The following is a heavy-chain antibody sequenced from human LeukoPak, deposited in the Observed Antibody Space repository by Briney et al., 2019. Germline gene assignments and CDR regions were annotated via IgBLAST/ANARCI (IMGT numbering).Heavy chain of an antibody. D-gene: IGHD3-9*01. CDR2: INHSGST. CDR3: ARGGFRYYDILTGYYSGPYETYDY. V-gene: IGHV4-34*01. J-gene: IGHJ4*02. Sequence: SETLSLTCTVSGGSISNYYWNWIRQPPGKGLEWIGEINHSGSTNYNPSLKSRVTISVDTSKNQFSLKLSSVTAADTAVYYCARGGFRYYDILTGYYSGPYETYDYWGQGTLVTVSS. CDR1: GGSISNYY.